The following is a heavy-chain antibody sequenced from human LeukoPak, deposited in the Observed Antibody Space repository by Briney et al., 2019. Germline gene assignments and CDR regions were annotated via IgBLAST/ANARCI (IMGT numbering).Heavy chain of an antibody. CDR2: INPSGGST. D-gene: IGHD6-6*01. Sequence: GASVKVSCKASGYTFNSYYMHCVRKAPGQGLEWMGIINPSGGSTSYAQKFQGRVTMTRDMSTSTVYMELSSLRSEDTAVYYCARGPLVAARLDYWGQGTLVTVSS. CDR1: GYTFNSYY. J-gene: IGHJ4*02. CDR3: ARGPLVAARLDY. V-gene: IGHV1-46*02.